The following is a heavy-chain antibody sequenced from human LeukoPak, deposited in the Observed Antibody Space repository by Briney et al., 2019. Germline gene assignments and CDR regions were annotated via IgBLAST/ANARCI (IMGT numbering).Heavy chain of an antibody. D-gene: IGHD3-22*01. V-gene: IGHV4-30-4*01. Sequence: SETLSLTCIVSGGSISSGDYYWSWLRQPPGKGLEWIAYMYYSGSTYYNPSLKSRVTMSADTSKNQLSLKLSSVTAADTAVYYCARPYYYDSRIDPWGQGILVTVSS. CDR1: GGSISSGDYY. J-gene: IGHJ5*02. CDR3: ARPYYYDSRIDP. CDR2: MYYSGST.